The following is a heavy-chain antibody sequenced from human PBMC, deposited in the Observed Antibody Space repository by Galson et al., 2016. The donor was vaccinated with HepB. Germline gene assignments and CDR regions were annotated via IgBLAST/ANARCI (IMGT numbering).Heavy chain of an antibody. CDR3: ARGEVVVTGILAVRYFDY. V-gene: IGHV1-2*02. J-gene: IGHJ4*02. CDR2: INPYNSDT. CDR1: GYTFTGYY. Sequence: SVKVSCKASGYTFTGYYIHWVRQAPGQGLEWMGCINPYNSDTNYAQKFQGRVTMTRDTSISTAYMDLNRLGSDDSAVYYCARGEVVVTGILAVRYFDYWGQGTLVTVSS. D-gene: IGHD2-21*02.